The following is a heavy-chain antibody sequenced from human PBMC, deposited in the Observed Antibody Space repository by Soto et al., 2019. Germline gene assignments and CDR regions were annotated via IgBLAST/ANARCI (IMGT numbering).Heavy chain of an antibody. CDR3: AKGILVEVPGTRAFDI. CDR2: VGRGDST. Sequence: EVQLLESGGGLVQPGGSLRLSCAASGFSFSTYAMSWVRQAPGKGLEWVSTVGRGDSTFYADSVRGRFTISRVNSNNALFLQMNSLLADDAALYYCAKGILVEVPGTRAFDIWGQGTMVIVSS. CDR1: GFSFSTYA. J-gene: IGHJ3*02. D-gene: IGHD2-2*01. V-gene: IGHV3-23*01.